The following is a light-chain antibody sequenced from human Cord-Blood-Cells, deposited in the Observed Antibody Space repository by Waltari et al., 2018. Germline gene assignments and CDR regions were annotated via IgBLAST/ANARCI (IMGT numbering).Light chain of an antibody. CDR3: CSYAGSYTVV. CDR2: DVS. V-gene: IGLV2-11*01. CDR1: SSDVVGFNY. Sequence: QSPLPHPRPVSGSPGQSVTISCTGTSSDVVGFNYVSWYQQPPGKAPKLMIYDVSKRPSGVPDRFSGSKSGNTASLTISGLQAEDEADYYCCSYAGSYTVVFGGGTKLTVL. J-gene: IGLJ2*01.